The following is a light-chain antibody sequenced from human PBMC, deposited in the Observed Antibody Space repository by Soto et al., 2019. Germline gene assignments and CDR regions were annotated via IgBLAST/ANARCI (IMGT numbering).Light chain of an antibody. Sequence: EIVMTQSPATLSVSPGERATLSFRASQSISNYLAWYQQKPGQAPRLLIFGTSTRATGIPARLSGSGSGTDFTLTISSLEAEDFAVYYCQQRSNWPPTFGQGTRLETK. CDR3: QQRSNWPPT. V-gene: IGKV3-11*01. CDR1: QSISNY. CDR2: GTS. J-gene: IGKJ5*01.